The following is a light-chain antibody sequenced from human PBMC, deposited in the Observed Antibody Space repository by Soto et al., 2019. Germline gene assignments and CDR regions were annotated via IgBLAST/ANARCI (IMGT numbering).Light chain of an antibody. CDR1: SSDVGGYNY. Sequence: QSALTQPASVSGSPGQSITISCTGTSSDVGGYNYVSWYQQHPGTAPKLMIYEVSNRPSGVSNRFSGSKSGNTASLTISGLQAEDEADYYCSSYTSSSTLEVFGTGTKLTVL. CDR3: SSYTSSSTLEV. CDR2: EVS. V-gene: IGLV2-14*01. J-gene: IGLJ1*01.